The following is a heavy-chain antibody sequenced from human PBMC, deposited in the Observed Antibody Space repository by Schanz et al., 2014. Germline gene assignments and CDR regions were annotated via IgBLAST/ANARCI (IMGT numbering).Heavy chain of an antibody. CDR1: GFSFSDYY. CDR3: VSQTGSPNY. CDR2: IKHDGSVK. J-gene: IGHJ4*02. D-gene: IGHD6-13*01. Sequence: EVQLVESGGGLVKPGGSLRLSCTASGFSFSDYYMSWIRQAPGKGPEWVANIKHDGSVKDYVDSVEGRFTISRDNAKRSLFLQMNSLRVEDTAVYFCVSQTGSPNYWGQGTLVTVSS. V-gene: IGHV3-7*01.